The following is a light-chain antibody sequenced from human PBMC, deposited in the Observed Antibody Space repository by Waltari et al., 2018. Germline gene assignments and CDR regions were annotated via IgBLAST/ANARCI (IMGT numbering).Light chain of an antibody. V-gene: IGLV2-14*01. J-gene: IGLJ1*01. CDR3: CSYTTSSAPGV. Sequence: QSALTQPASVSGSPGQSITISCYGTRSDVGSYDFVSWYQQHPGKAPHLIIFEVSTRPSASFTRFSAAYSANNAALPTTALHAEDDDAYYFCSYTTSSAPGVFGTGTKVTVL. CDR1: RSDVGSYDF. CDR2: EVS.